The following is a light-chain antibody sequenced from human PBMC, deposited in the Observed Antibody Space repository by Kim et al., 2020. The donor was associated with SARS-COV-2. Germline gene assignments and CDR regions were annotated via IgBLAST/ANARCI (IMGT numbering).Light chain of an antibody. J-gene: IGKJ1*01. CDR1: QSISSW. Sequence: DIQMTQSPSTLSASVGDRVTITCRASQSISSWLAWYQQKPGKAPKLLIYDASSLESGVPSRFSGSGSGTEFTLTISSLQPDDFANYYCQQYNSYSPWTFGQRTKVDIK. V-gene: IGKV1-5*01. CDR3: QQYNSYSPWT. CDR2: DAS.